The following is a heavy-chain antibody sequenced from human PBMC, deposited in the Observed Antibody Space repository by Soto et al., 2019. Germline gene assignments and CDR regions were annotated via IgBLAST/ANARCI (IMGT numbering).Heavy chain of an antibody. CDR3: ARSPSSSWPYYYYYGMDV. V-gene: IGHV5-51*01. CDR1: GYSFTSYW. D-gene: IGHD6-13*01. J-gene: IGHJ6*02. Sequence: PGESLKISCKGSGYSFTSYWIGWVRQMPGKGLEWMGIIYPGDSDTRYSPSFQGQVTISADKSISTAYLQWSSLKASDTAMYYCARSPSSSWPYYYYYGMDVWGQGTTVTAP. CDR2: IYPGDSDT.